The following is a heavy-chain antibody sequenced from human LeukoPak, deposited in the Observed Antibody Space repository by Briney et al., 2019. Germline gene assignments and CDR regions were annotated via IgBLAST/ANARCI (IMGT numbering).Heavy chain of an antibody. CDR2: ISWNSGSI. CDR1: GFTFDDYA. CDR3: AKDHIAAAGVDY. D-gene: IGHD6-13*01. J-gene: IGHJ4*02. Sequence: GGSLRLSCAASGFTFDDYAMHWVRQAPGKSLEWVSGISWNSGSIGYADSVKGRFTISRDNSKNTLYLQMNSLRAEDTAVYYCAKDHIAAAGVDYWGQGTLVTVSS. V-gene: IGHV3-9*01.